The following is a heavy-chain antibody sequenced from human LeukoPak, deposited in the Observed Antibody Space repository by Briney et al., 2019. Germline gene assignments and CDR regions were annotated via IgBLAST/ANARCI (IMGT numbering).Heavy chain of an antibody. CDR2: ISAYSGNT. J-gene: IGHJ6*02. CDR1: GFTFTSYG. CDR3: ARDGVEMATYYYYAMDV. D-gene: IGHD5-24*01. V-gene: IGHV1-18*04. Sequence: GASVKVSCTASGFTFTSYGFSWVRQAPGHGLEWMGWISAYSGNTNFAQKLQGRVTMTTDTSTSTAYMELRSLRSDDTAVYYCARDGVEMATYYYYAMDVWGQGTTVTVSS.